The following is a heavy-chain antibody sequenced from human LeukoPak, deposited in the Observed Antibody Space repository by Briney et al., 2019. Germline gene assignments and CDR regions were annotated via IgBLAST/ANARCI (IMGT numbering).Heavy chain of an antibody. J-gene: IGHJ4*02. V-gene: IGHV1-8*01. Sequence: APVKVSCKASGYTFTSYDINWVRQATGQGLEWMGWMNPNSGNTGYAQKFQGRVTMTRNTSISTAYMELSSLRSEDTAVYYCARRYCSGGSCYPDYWGQGTLVTVSS. CDR2: MNPNSGNT. CDR3: ARRYCSGGSCYPDY. D-gene: IGHD2-15*01. CDR1: GYTFTSYD.